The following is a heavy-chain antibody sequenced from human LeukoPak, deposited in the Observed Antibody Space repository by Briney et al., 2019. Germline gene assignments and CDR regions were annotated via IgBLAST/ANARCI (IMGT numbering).Heavy chain of an antibody. J-gene: IGHJ5*02. CDR1: GGSISSGSYY. D-gene: IGHD5-18*01. Sequence: PSQTLFLTCTVSGGSISSGSYYWSWIRQPAGKGLEWIGRIYTSGSTNYNPSLKSRVTISVDTSKNQFSLKLSSVTAADTAVYYCARDPVYSYGFDPWGQGTLVTVSS. V-gene: IGHV4-61*02. CDR3: ARDPVYSYGFDP. CDR2: IYTSGST.